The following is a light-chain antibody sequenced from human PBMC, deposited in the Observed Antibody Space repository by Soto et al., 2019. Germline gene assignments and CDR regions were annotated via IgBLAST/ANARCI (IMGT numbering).Light chain of an antibody. J-gene: IGLJ2*01. V-gene: IGLV2-14*01. CDR1: SSDVGGYNY. Sequence: QSVLTQPASVSGSPGQSITISCTGTSSDVGGYNYVSWHQHHPGKAPKLIIYEVNNRPSGVSSRFSGSKSGNTASLTISGLQADDEADYYCASYTNSGILFGGGTKLTVL. CDR3: ASYTNSGIL. CDR2: EVN.